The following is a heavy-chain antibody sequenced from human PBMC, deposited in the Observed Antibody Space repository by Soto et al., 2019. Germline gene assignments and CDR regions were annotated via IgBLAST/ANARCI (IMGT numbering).Heavy chain of an antibody. V-gene: IGHV5-51*01. D-gene: IGHD3-10*01. J-gene: IGHJ3*02. Sequence: EVQLVQSGAEVKKPGESLKISCKGSGYSFTSYWIGWVRQMPGKGLEWMGIIYPGDSDTRSSPSCQGQVTISAAQSTRPAYLQWSSLKTSDTAMYYCARQPGWFGEGGAFDIWGQGTMVTVSS. CDR3: ARQPGWFGEGGAFDI. CDR1: GYSFTSYW. CDR2: IYPGDSDT.